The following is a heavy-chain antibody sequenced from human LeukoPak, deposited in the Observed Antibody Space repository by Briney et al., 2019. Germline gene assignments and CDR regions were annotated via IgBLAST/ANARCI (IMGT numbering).Heavy chain of an antibody. V-gene: IGHV3-53*04. Sequence: PGGSLRLSCAASVFTVSSNYMSWVRQAPGKGLEWVSVIYSGGSTYYADSVKGRFTISRHNSKNTLYLQMNSLRAEDTAVYYCARDRPPSYGSGSYSYYYGMDVWGQGTTVTVSS. CDR2: IYSGGST. D-gene: IGHD3-10*01. CDR1: VFTVSSNY. J-gene: IGHJ6*02. CDR3: ARDRPPSYGSGSYSYYYGMDV.